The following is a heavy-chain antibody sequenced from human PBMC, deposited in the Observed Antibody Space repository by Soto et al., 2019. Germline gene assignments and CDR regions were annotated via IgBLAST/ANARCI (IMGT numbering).Heavy chain of an antibody. J-gene: IGHJ3*02. CDR3: ARPGIAAAGTGAFDI. CDR2: ISSSSSYT. V-gene: IGHV3-11*06. D-gene: IGHD6-13*01. Sequence: GGSLRLSCTASGFTFSDYYMSWIRQAPGKGLEWVSYISSSSSYTNYADSVKGRFTISRDNAKNSLYLHMNSLGADDTAVYYCARPGIAAAGTGAFDIWGQGTVVTVSS. CDR1: GFTFSDYY.